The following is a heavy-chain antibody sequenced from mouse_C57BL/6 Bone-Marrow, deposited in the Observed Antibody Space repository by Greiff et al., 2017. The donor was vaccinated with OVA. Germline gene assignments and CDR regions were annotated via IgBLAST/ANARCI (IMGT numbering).Heavy chain of an antibody. V-gene: IGHV10-1*01. J-gene: IGHJ1*03. D-gene: IGHD4-1*01. CDR1: GFSFNTYA. CDR2: IRSKSNNYAT. Sequence: VQLKESGGGLVQPKGSLKLSCAASGFSFNTYAMNWVRQAPGKGLEWVARIRSKSNNYATYYADSVKDRFTISRDDSESMLYLQMNNLKTEDTAMYYCVSNWDWYFDVWGTGTTVTVSS. CDR3: VSNWDWYFDV.